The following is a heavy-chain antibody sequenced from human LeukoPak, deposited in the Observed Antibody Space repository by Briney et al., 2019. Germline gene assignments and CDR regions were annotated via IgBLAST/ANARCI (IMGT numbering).Heavy chain of an antibody. CDR3: AGDPSDSSGYYPSYYFDY. CDR1: AGSFSGYY. CDR2: INHSGST. Sequence: SHSLSLTLALYAGSFSGYYWSWIRHPPGKGLEWIGEINHSGSTNYNPSLKSRVTISVDTSKNQFFLKLSSVTAADTAVYYCAGDPSDSSGYYPSYYFDYWGQGTLVTVSS. V-gene: IGHV4-34*01. J-gene: IGHJ4*02. D-gene: IGHD3-22*01.